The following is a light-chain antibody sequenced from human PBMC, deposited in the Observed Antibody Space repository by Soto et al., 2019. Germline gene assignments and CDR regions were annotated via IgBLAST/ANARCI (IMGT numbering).Light chain of an antibody. CDR3: QQYKTFVT. Sequence: DIQMTQSPSTLSASVGDRVTITCRASQSISSYLAWYQQKPGKAPKLLIYRASILESGVPSRFSGSGSGTEFTLTISSLQPDDFATYYCQQYKTFVTFGGGTKVE. J-gene: IGKJ4*01. V-gene: IGKV1-5*03. CDR1: QSISSY. CDR2: RAS.